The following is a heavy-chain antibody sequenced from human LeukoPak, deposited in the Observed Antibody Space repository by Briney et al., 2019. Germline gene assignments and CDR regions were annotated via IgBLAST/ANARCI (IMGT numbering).Heavy chain of an antibody. CDR3: ARVFVVVVAATPSGEYFDY. CDR2: MNPNSGNT. V-gene: IGHV1-8*01. Sequence: ASVKVSCKASGYTFTSYGINWVRQATGQGLEWMGWMNPNSGNTGYAQKFQGRVTMTRNTSISTAYMELSSLRSEDTAVYYCARVFVVVVAATPSGEYFDYWGQGTLVTVSS. J-gene: IGHJ4*02. D-gene: IGHD2-15*01. CDR1: GYTFTSYG.